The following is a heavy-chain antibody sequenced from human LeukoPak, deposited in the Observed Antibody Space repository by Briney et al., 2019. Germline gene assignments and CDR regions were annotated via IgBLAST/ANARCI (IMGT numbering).Heavy chain of an antibody. V-gene: IGHV1-69*13. CDR2: LIPIYGSA. Sequence: RASVKVSCKASGGGFTFTSHAISWVRQAPGQGLEWMGGLIPIYGSANYAQKFQGRVTNTSDESTRTVYMELSSLRPEDSAVYYCAGFFYDNSGDAFDIWGQGTMVTVSS. J-gene: IGHJ3*02. D-gene: IGHD3-22*01. CDR3: AGFFYDNSGDAFDI. CDR1: GGGFTFTSHA.